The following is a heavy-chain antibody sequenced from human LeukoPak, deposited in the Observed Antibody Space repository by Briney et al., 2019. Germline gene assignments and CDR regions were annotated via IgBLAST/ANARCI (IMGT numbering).Heavy chain of an antibody. CDR1: GFTFSSYA. CDR2: ISGRGDYT. J-gene: IGHJ6*04. V-gene: IGHV3-23*01. D-gene: IGHD6-13*01. Sequence: PGGSLRLSCAASGFTFSSYAMSWVRQAPGKGLEWVSVISGRGDYTYYADSMKGRFTISRDNSKNSLFLQMNSLRAEDTAVYYCAKGPRSSWYHYGMDVWGKGTTVTVSS. CDR3: AKGPRSSWYHYGMDV.